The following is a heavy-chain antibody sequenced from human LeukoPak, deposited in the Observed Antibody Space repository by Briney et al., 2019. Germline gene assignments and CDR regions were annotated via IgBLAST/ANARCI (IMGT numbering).Heavy chain of an antibody. V-gene: IGHV5-51*01. CDR1: GYSFTSYW. CDR3: ATATTVTTPLNY. CDR2: IYPGDSNT. Sequence: HGESLKISCEGSGYSFTSYWIGWVRQMPGKGLEWMRIIYPGDSNTRYSPSFQGQVTISADKSISTAYLQWSSLKASDTAMYYCATATTVTTPLNYWGQGTLVTVSS. D-gene: IGHD4-17*01. J-gene: IGHJ4*02.